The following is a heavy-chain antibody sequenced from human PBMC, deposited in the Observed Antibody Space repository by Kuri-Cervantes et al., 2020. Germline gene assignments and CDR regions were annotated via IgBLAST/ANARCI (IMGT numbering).Heavy chain of an antibody. V-gene: IGHV3-23*01. D-gene: IGHD2-2*01. CDR2: IGGSGDTT. CDR3: AKEGCSSTSCYGEYYHGMDV. J-gene: IGHJ6*02. CDR1: GFTFSNYA. Sequence: GESLKISCAASGFTFSNYAMSWVRQAPGKGLEWVSTIGGSGDTTYYADSVRGRFTISRDNSKNTLYLQMNSLRAEDTAVYYCAKEGCSSTSCYGEYYHGMDVWGQGTTVTVSS.